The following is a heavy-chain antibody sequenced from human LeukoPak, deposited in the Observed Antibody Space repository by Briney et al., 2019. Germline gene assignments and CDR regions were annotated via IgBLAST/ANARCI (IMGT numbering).Heavy chain of an antibody. D-gene: IGHD3-10*01. CDR1: GFTFSTYW. CDR2: IKQDGGEK. CDR3: ARISGRGTYPRVLDN. J-gene: IGHJ4*02. Sequence: PGGSLRLSYAASGFTFSTYWMSWVRQAPGKGLEGVANIKQDGGEKFYVDSVKGRFTISRDNAKNSLYLQMNSLRAEDATVYYCARISGRGTYPRVLDNWGQGTLVTVSS. V-gene: IGHV3-7*01.